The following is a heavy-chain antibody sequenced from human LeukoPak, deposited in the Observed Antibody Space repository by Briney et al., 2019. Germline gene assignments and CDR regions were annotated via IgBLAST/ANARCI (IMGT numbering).Heavy chain of an antibody. CDR2: MNSEGTIT. D-gene: IGHD6-13*01. J-gene: IGHJ3*02. Sequence: GGSLRLSCAASGFTLSNHWMHWVRQAPGKGLVWVSRMNSEGTITNYADSVKGRFTISRDNAKNTLFLQMNSLRAEDTAVYYCARHRGSHYGFDIWGQGTMVTVSS. CDR1: GFTLSNHW. CDR3: ARHRGSHYGFDI. V-gene: IGHV3-74*01.